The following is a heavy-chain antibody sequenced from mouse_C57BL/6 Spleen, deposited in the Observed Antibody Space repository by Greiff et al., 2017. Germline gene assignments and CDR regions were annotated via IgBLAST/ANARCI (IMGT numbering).Heavy chain of an antibody. J-gene: IGHJ3*01. Sequence: DVQLQESGPGMVKPSQSLSLTCTVTGYSITSGYDWHWIRHFPGNKLEWMGYISYSGSTNYNPSLKSRISITHDTSKNHFFLKLNSVTTEDTATYYCARALYDGYLFAYWGQGTLVTVSA. D-gene: IGHD2-3*01. CDR3: ARALYDGYLFAY. CDR2: ISYSGST. V-gene: IGHV3-1*01. CDR1: GYSITSGYD.